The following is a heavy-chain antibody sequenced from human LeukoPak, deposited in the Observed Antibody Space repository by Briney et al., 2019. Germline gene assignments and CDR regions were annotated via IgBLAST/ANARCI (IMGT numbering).Heavy chain of an antibody. CDR2: IYSGGST. CDR3: ASGYSSSDYFDY. D-gene: IGHD6-6*01. CDR1: GFTVSSNY. Sequence: PGGSLRLSCAASGFTVSSNYMSWVRQAPGKGLEWGSVIYSGGSTYYADSVKGRFTISRDNSKNTLYLQMNSLRAEDTAVYYCASGYSSSDYFDYWGQGTLVTVSS. J-gene: IGHJ4*02. V-gene: IGHV3-53*01.